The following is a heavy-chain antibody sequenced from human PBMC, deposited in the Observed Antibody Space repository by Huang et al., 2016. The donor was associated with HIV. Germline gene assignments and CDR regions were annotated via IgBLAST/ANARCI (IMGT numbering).Heavy chain of an antibody. CDR1: GDILSQLS. J-gene: IGHJ4*02. Sequence: QVHLEQSGAEVRKPGASVKVSCKVSGDILSQLSIHWVRQPPGKGLEWMGGVDPEDGKPIYAQTFQGRVTMTEDTSRDTAYMELSGLKSEDTAMYYCATRTPGFLERLLFYWGQGTLVTVSS. D-gene: IGHD3-3*01. V-gene: IGHV1-24*01. CDR3: ATRTPGFLERLLFY. CDR2: VDPEDGKP.